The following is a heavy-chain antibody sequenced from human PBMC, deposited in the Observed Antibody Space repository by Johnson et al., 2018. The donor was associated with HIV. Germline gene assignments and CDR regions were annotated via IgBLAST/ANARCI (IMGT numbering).Heavy chain of an antibody. CDR3: ARGFSSGYNDAFDI. D-gene: IGHD3-22*01. CDR1: GFTFDDYG. J-gene: IGHJ3*02. CDR2: INWSGIST. V-gene: IGHV3-20*04. Sequence: VQLVESGGGLVQPGGSLRLSCAASGFTFDDYGMSWVRQVPGKGLEWVSGINWSGISTGYADSVKGRFTISRDNAKNSLYLQLNSLRVEDTALYYCARGFSSGYNDAFDIWGQGTVVTVSS.